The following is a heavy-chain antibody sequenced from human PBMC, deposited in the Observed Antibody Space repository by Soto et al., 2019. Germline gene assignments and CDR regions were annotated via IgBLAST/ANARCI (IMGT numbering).Heavy chain of an antibody. D-gene: IGHD6-6*01. V-gene: IGHV1-69*05. Sequence: ASVKVSCKASGGTFSSYAIRWVRQAPGKGLEWMGVIIPIFGTANYAQKLQGRVTITTDESTSTAYMELSSLRSEDTAVYYCARGEYSSSFDYWGQGTPVTVSA. CDR2: IIPIFGTA. J-gene: IGHJ4*02. CDR1: GGTFSSYA. CDR3: ARGEYSSSFDY.